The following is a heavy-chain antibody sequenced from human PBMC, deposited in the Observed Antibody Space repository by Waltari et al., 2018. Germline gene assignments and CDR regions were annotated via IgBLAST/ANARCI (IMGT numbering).Heavy chain of an antibody. CDR2: INPNSGGT. Sequence: QVQLVQSGAEVKKPGASVKIACKASGYMFTNYYMYWVRQAPGQGLEWMGWINPNSGGTNHAQKFQGRVTRNRDTSISTAYMELTRLRSDDTAVYFCARRKGYCTRSTCPPVQGYFGYWGQGTLVTVSS. V-gene: IGHV1-2*02. J-gene: IGHJ4*02. D-gene: IGHD2-8*01. CDR1: GYMFTNYY. CDR3: ARRKGYCTRSTCPPVQGYFGY.